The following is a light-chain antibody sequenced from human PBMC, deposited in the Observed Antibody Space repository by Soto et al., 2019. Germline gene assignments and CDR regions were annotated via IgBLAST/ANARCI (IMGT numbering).Light chain of an antibody. CDR1: QSVSSY. J-gene: IGKJ2*01. Sequence: EIVLTQSPATLSLSPGERATLSCRASQSVSSYLAWYQQKPGQAPRLLIYDASNRATGIPARFSGSGSGTEFTLTISSLEPEDFAVYYCQQRSNWPQMYTFGQGTKLEIK. CDR3: QQRSNWPQMYT. V-gene: IGKV3-11*01. CDR2: DAS.